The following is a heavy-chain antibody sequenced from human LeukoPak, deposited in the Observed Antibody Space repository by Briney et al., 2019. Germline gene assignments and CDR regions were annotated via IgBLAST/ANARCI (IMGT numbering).Heavy chain of an antibody. CDR3: AEDISVTATHFDY. CDR1: GFTFSSYS. J-gene: IGHJ4*02. V-gene: IGHV3-9*01. D-gene: IGHD2-21*02. CDR2: ISWNSGSI. Sequence: GGSLRLSCAASGFTFSSYSMNWVRQAPGKGLEWVSGISWNSGSIGYADSVKGRFTISRDNAKNSLYLQMNSLRAEDTALYYCAEDISVTATHFDYWGQGTLVTVSS.